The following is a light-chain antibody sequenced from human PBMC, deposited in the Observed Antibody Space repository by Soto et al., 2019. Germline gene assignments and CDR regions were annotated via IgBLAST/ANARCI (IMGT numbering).Light chain of an antibody. V-gene: IGKV1-5*01. CDR1: QDINRW. Sequence: DIQMTQSPSTLSASVGDRVTITCRASQDINRWLAWYQQKPGKAPKILIYNADTLESGVLSRFSGSGYGTEFILTISSLQPDDFATYYCQQFSLYWAFGQGIKVDIK. CDR3: QQFSLYWA. J-gene: IGKJ1*01. CDR2: NAD.